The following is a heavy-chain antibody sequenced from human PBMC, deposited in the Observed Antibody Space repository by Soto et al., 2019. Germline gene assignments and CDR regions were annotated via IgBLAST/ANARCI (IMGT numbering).Heavy chain of an antibody. D-gene: IGHD2-8*01. CDR2: ISGSGGST. Sequence: AGGSLRLCCAASGSTFSSYAMSWVRQAPGKGREWVSAISGSGGSTYYADSVKGWFTISRDNSKNTLYLQMNGLRAEDTAVYYCAKISCTMTICPSCYYGMDVWGQGTTVTVSS. J-gene: IGHJ6*02. V-gene: IGHV3-23*01. CDR1: GSTFSSYA. CDR3: AKISCTMTICPSCYYGMDV.